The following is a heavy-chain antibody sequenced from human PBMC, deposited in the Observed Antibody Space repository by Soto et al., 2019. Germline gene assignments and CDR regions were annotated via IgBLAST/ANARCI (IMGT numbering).Heavy chain of an antibody. CDR2: IYYSWST. D-gene: IGHD4-17*01. J-gene: IGHJ4*02. CDR3: ARLVTTTVTTGRAYYLDY. Sequence: SETLSLTCTVSVGSISSGGYYLSWIRQHPGKGLEWIGYIYYSWSTYYNPSLKSRVTISLDTSKNQFSLKLSSVTAADTAVYYCARLVTTTVTTGRAYYLDYWGQGTMVTVSS. V-gene: IGHV4-31*03. CDR1: VGSISSGGYY.